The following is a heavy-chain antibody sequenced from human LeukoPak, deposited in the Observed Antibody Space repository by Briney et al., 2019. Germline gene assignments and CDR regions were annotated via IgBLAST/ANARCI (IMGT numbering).Heavy chain of an antibody. V-gene: IGHV3-53*01. CDR2: IYSGGST. J-gene: IGHJ6*02. Sequence: GGSLRLSCAASGFTVSSNYMSWVRQAPGKGLEWVSVIYSGGSTYYADSVKGRFTISRDNSKNTLYLQMNSLRAEDTAVYYCAREGYCYYYGMDVWGQGTTVTVS. CDR1: GFTVSSNY. CDR3: AREGYCYYYGMDV.